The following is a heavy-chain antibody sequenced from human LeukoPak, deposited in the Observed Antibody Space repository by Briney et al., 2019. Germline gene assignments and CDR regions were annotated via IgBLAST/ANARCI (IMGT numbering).Heavy chain of an antibody. Sequence: ASVKVSCKVSGYTLTELSMHWVRQAPGKGLEWMGGFDPEDGETIYAQKFQGRVTMTEDTSTDTAYMELSSLRSEDTAVYYCATFSALWGGPFEPYYFDYWGQGTLVTVSS. CDR3: ATFSALWGGPFEPYYFDY. D-gene: IGHD3-3*01. V-gene: IGHV1-24*01. CDR1: GYTLTELS. J-gene: IGHJ4*02. CDR2: FDPEDGET.